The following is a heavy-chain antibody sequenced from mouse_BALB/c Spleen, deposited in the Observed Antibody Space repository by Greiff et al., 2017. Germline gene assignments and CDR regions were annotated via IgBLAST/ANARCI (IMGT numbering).Heavy chain of an antibody. J-gene: IGHJ4*01. D-gene: IGHD2-4*01. CDR3: ARGGYDDFYYAMDY. Sequence: QVQLQQPGAEFVKPGAPVKLSCKASGYTFTSYWMNWVKQRPGRGLEWIGRIDPSDSETHYNQKFKDKATLTVDKSSSTAYIQVSSLTSEDSAVYYCARGGYDDFYYAMDYWGQGTSVTVSS. CDR1: GYTFTSYW. V-gene: IGHV1-69*02. CDR2: IDPSDSET.